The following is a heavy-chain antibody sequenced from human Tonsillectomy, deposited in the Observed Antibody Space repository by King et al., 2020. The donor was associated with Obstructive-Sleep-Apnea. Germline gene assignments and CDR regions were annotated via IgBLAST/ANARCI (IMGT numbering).Heavy chain of an antibody. V-gene: IGHV4-59*12. CDR2: IYYSGST. D-gene: IGHD5-24*01. CDR1: GGSISSYY. CDR3: ARDGYNRIFDL. Sequence: VQLQESGPGLVKPSETLSLTCTVSGGSISSYYWSWIRQPPGKGLEWIGYIYYSGSTNYNPSLKSRVTISVDTSKNQFSLKLSSVTAADTAVYYCARDGYNRIFDLWGRGTLVTVSS. J-gene: IGHJ2*01.